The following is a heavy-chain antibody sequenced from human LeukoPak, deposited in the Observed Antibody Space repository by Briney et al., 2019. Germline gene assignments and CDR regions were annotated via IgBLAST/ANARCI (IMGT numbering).Heavy chain of an antibody. V-gene: IGHV4-34*01. CDR3: ARAYSSSWYWNWFDP. D-gene: IGHD6-13*01. J-gene: IGHJ5*02. Sequence: ASETLSLTCAVYGGSFSGYYWSWIRQPPGKWLEWIGEINHSGSTNYNPSLKSRVTISVDTSKNQFSLKMSSVTAADTAVYYCARAYSSSWYWNWFDPWGQGTLVTVSS. CDR2: INHSGST. CDR1: GGSFSGYY.